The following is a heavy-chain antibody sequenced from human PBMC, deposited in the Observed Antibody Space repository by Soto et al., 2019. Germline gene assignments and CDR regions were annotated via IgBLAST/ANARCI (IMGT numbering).Heavy chain of an antibody. CDR2: ISRRGRTI. J-gene: IGHJ3*01. CDR3: ARVDYSDYAAH. D-gene: IGHD4-17*01. Sequence: QVQLVESGGGLVKPGGSLRLSCAASGFTFSDYYMSWIRQVPGKGLEWVSDISRRGRTIYYADAVKGRFTISRYNAKNSLYLQMNSLRAEEAALYYCARVDYSDYAAHWGQGTMVTVSS. V-gene: IGHV3-11*01. CDR1: GFTFSDYY.